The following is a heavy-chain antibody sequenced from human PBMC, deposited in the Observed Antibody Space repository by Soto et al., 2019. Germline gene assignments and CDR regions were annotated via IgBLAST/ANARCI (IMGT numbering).Heavy chain of an antibody. J-gene: IGHJ4*02. CDR1: GFTFSNAW. CDR3: TKDPPYCGGDCSHPFDY. Sequence: EVQLVESGGGLVKPGGSLRLSCAASGFTFSNAWMSWVRQAPGKGLEWVGRIKSKTNGGTTDYAAPVKGRFTISRDDSKNTLYLQMNSLKTEDTAVYYCTKDPPYCGGDCSHPFDYWGQGTLVTVSS. CDR2: IKSKTNGGTT. D-gene: IGHD2-21*02. V-gene: IGHV3-15*01.